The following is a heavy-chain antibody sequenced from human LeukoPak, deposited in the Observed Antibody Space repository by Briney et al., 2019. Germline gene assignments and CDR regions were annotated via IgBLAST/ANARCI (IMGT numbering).Heavy chain of an antibody. V-gene: IGHV3-23*01. D-gene: IGHD1-7*01. CDR3: AKDAISGNSRYDFFDV. J-gene: IGHJ3*01. CDR1: GFKFNLYA. Sequence: GGSLRLSCATSGFKFNLYAMTWVRQAPGKGLEWVSTIDDPGTMYHADSVKGRFTISRDDSKSTLFLQMNSLRADDTALYYCAKDAISGNSRYDFFDVCGQGTMVIVSS. CDR2: IDDPGTM.